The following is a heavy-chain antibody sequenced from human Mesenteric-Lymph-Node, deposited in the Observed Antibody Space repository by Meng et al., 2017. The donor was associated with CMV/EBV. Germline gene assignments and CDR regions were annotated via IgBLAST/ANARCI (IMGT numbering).Heavy chain of an antibody. CDR2: TTYDGSNS. CDR3: AKPKRGGTAVAAPRT. CDR1: RFTFSNYA. D-gene: IGHD2-21*02. Sequence: GESLKISCVGSRFTFSNYAMHWVRQAPGKGLEWVATTTYDGSNSYYAHSVRGRFTISRDNSKNTLYLQMNSPRAEDTAVYYCAKPKRGGTAVAAPRTWGQGTLVTVSS. V-gene: IGHV3-30-3*02. J-gene: IGHJ5*02.